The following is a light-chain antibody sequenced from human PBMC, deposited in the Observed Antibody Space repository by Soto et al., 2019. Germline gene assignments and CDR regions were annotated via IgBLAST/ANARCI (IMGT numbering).Light chain of an antibody. CDR3: QQYNNWPPYT. J-gene: IGKJ2*01. CDR2: GAS. Sequence: EIVMPQSPATLSVSPGERATLSCRASASVSSNVAWYQQRPGQPPRLLIHGASTRATGIPGRFSGSGSGTEFTLTIIRPQSEDFAVYYWQQYNNWPPYTLGQGTKLEMK. CDR1: ASVSSN. V-gene: IGKV3-15*01.